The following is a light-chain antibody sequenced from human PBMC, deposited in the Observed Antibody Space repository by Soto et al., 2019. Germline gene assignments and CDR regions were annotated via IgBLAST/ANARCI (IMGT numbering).Light chain of an antibody. V-gene: IGKV3-20*01. CDR3: QQYGSSPLFT. Sequence: EIVLTQSPGTLSLSPGERATLSCRASQSVSSSYLAWYQQKPTQAHRLLIYGASSRATGIPDRFSGSGSGTDVTLTISRLEPEDFAVYYCQQYGSSPLFTCGPGTKVDIK. CDR2: GAS. J-gene: IGKJ3*01. CDR1: QSVSSSY.